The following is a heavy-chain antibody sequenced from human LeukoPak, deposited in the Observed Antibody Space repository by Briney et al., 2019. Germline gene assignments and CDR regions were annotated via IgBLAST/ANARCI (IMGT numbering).Heavy chain of an antibody. D-gene: IGHD1-14*01. Sequence: GGTLRLSCAASGFTGFTFSSYGMSWVRQAPGKGLEWVSAISGSGVSTYYADSVKGRFTISRDNSKNTLYLQMISLRAEDTAVYYCAKIIRYFPGDYWGQGTLVTVSS. J-gene: IGHJ4*02. CDR2: ISGSGVST. V-gene: IGHV3-23*01. CDR1: GFTGFTFSSYG. CDR3: AKIIRYFPGDY.